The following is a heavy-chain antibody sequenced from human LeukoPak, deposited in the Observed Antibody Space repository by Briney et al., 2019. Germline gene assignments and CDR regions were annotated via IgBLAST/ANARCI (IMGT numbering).Heavy chain of an antibody. V-gene: IGHV3-48*04. Sequence: PGGSLRLSCAASGFTFSSYSMNWVRQAPGKGLEWVSYISSSSSTIYYADSVKGRFTISRDNAKNTLYLQMNSLRAEDTAVYYCAEDIRRGFPGYFDYWGQGTLVTVSS. J-gene: IGHJ4*02. CDR3: AEDIRRGFPGYFDY. CDR1: GFTFSSYS. CDR2: ISSSSSTI. D-gene: IGHD1-14*01.